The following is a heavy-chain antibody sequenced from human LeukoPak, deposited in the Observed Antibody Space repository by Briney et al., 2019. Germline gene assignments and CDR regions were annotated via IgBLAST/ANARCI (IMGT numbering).Heavy chain of an antibody. J-gene: IGHJ4*02. CDR1: GFTFSSYE. V-gene: IGHV3-48*03. CDR3: ARGRGDLDY. D-gene: IGHD3-10*01. CDR2: ISSSGSTI. Sequence: QSGGSLRLSCAASGFTFSSYEMNWVRQAPGKGLEWVSYISSSGSTIYYADSVKGRFTISRDNAKNSLYLQMNSLRAEDTAVYYCARGRGDLDYWGQGTLVTVSS.